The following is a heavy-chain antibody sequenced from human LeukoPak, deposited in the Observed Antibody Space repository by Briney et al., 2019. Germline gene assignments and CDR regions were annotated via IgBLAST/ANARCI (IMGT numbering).Heavy chain of an antibody. Sequence: ASVKVSCKASGYTFTGYYVHWVRQAPGQGLEWMGWINPSSGGTNYAQKFQGRVAMTRDSSINTAFMELARLRSDDTAVYYCARSLFGSGSFYFYWGQGTLVTVSS. V-gene: IGHV1-2*02. J-gene: IGHJ4*02. CDR2: INPSSGGT. D-gene: IGHD3-10*01. CDR1: GYTFTGYY. CDR3: ARSLFGSGSFYFY.